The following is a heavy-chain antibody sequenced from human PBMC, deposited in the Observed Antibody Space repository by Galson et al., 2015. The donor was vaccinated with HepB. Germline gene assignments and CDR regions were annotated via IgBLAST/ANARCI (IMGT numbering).Heavy chain of an antibody. CDR3: AGEGISCTSGSCSMEAFDI. D-gene: IGHD2-2*01. CDR2: IKSDSSNT. CDR1: GFTFSGYW. Sequence: SLRLSCAASGFTFSGYWMHWVRQAPGKGLVQVSRIKSDSSNTSYADSVKGRFTISRDNAKNSLYLQMNSLRAEDTAVYYCAGEGISCTSGSCSMEAFDIWGQGTVVTVSS. V-gene: IGHV3-74*01. J-gene: IGHJ3*02.